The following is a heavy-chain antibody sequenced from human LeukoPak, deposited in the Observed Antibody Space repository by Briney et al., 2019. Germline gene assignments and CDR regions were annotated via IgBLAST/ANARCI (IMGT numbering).Heavy chain of an antibody. CDR2: IRDNGSST. J-gene: IGHJ4*01. CDR3: AKDTPRTFGLSSGGYRGSYYLES. D-gene: IGHD6-19*01. Sequence: QAGGSLRLSCAASGFTFSSYGMHWVRQAPGKGLEWVSAIRDNGSSTYYADSVKGRFTISRDKSKNTLYLQMNSLRAEDTAVNYCAKDTPRTFGLSSGGYRGSYYLESCGAGNLVTVS. V-gene: IGHV3-30*02. CDR1: GFTFSSYG.